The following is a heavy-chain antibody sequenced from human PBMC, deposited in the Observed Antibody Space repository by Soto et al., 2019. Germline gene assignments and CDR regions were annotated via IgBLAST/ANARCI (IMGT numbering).Heavy chain of an antibody. Sequence: QVQLMESGGGVVQPGRSLRLSCAASGFTFSSYGMHWVRQAPGKGLEWVAVISYDGSNKYYADSVKGRFTISRDNSKNTLYLQMNSLRAEDTAVYYCAIVAAAEHYFDYWGQGTLVTVSS. CDR2: ISYDGSNK. D-gene: IGHD6-13*01. CDR1: GFTFSSYG. CDR3: AIVAAAEHYFDY. J-gene: IGHJ4*02. V-gene: IGHV3-30*03.